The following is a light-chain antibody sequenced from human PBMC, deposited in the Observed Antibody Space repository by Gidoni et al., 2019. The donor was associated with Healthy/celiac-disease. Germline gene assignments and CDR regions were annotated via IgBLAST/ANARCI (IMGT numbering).Light chain of an antibody. CDR2: EVS. J-gene: IGLJ1*01. V-gene: IGLV2-14*01. Sequence: SVSGSPGQSITISCTGSSSDVGGYNYVSWYQQHPGKAPKLMIYEVSNRPSGVSNRFSGYKSGNTASLTISGLQAEDEADYYCSSYTSSSTPYVFGTGTKVTVL. CDR3: SSYTSSSTPYV. CDR1: SSDVGGYNY.